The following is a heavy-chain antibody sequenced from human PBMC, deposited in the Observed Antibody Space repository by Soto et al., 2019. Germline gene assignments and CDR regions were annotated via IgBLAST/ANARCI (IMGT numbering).Heavy chain of an antibody. Sequence: EVQLVESGGGLVQPGGSLRLSCATSGFTFSNYWVHWVRQAPGKGLVWVSRIRRDETNTNYADSVKGRFTVSRDNANNTIYLQMTGLRAEDTAVYYCVGRDGYDFWGVMDVWGKGTTVTVSS. CDR1: GFTFSNYW. V-gene: IGHV3-74*01. CDR2: IRRDETNT. D-gene: IGHD3-3*01. J-gene: IGHJ6*04. CDR3: VGRDGYDFWGVMDV.